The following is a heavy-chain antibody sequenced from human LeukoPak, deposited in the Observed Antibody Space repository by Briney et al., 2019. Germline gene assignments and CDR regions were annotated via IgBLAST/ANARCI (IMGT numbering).Heavy chain of an antibody. J-gene: IGHJ4*02. CDR1: GGSISSGDYY. CDR2: IYYSGST. Sequence: SETLSLTCTVSGGSISSGDYYWSWIRQPPGKGLEWIGYIYYSGSTYYNPSLKSRVTISVDTSKNQFSLKLSSVTAADTAVYYCAKSGVDFWSGYYPGYWGQGTLVTVSS. CDR3: AKSGVDFWSGYYPGY. D-gene: IGHD3-3*01. V-gene: IGHV4-30-4*08.